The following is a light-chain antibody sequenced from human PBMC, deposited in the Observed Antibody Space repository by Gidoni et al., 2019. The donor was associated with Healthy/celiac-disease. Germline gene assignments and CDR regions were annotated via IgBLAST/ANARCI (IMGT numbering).Light chain of an antibody. CDR2: KAS. V-gene: IGKV1-5*03. Sequence: DMDMSQSHSTLSASVGDRVTITCRASQSISSWLAWYQQKPGNSPKLLLYKASSLESGVPSRFSGSGSGTEFTLTISSLQPDDFATYYCQQYNSYSRSFGQGTKLEIK. CDR3: QQYNSYSRS. CDR1: QSISSW. J-gene: IGKJ2*04.